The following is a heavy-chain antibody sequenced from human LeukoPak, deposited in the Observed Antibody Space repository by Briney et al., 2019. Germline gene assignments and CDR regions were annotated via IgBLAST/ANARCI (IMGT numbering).Heavy chain of an antibody. CDR2: MSYDGSND. CDR1: GFTFSSYA. Sequence: GGSLRLSCAASGFTFSSYAMSWVRQAPGKGLEWLAVMSYDGSNDYYAGSLKGRLSMSRDNSRNTLSLQIKSLRPDDTAVYYCARDAGGAFYWYFDLWGRGTLVTVSS. D-gene: IGHD3-16*01. CDR3: ARDAGGAFYWYFDL. J-gene: IGHJ2*01. V-gene: IGHV3-30-3*01.